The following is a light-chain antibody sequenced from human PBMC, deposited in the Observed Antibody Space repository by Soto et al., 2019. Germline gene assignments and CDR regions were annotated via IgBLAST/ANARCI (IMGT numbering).Light chain of an antibody. V-gene: IGLV2-18*01. CDR1: SSDVGTYNR. CDR2: EVN. Sequence: QSVLTQPPSVSGSPGQSVTISCTGTSSDVGTYNRVCWYQQTPGTAPKLMISEVNNRPSGVPDRFSGSKSGNTASLTISGLQAEDEADYYCSLYTTSSTLLFGGGTKLTVL. J-gene: IGLJ2*01. CDR3: SLYTTSSTLL.